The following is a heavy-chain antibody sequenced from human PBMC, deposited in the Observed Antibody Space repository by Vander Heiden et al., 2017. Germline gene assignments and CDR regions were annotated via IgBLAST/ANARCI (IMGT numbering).Heavy chain of an antibody. Sequence: VELVESGGGSVQPGRSLRLSCTASGFTFDNYAMHWVRQVAGKGLEWVSGISWNSGSIDYADSVKGRFTISRDNAKTSLYLQMNSLRSEDTALYFCARDRAYSYGYSYFDYWGQGALVTVS. CDR1: GFTFDNYA. V-gene: IGHV3-9*01. CDR3: ARDRAYSYGYSYFDY. D-gene: IGHD2-15*01. J-gene: IGHJ4*02. CDR2: ISWNSGSI.